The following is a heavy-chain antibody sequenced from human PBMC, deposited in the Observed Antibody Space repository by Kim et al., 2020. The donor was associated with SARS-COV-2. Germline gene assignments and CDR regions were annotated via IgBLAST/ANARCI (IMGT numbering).Heavy chain of an antibody. D-gene: IGHD2-15*01. J-gene: IGHJ6*02. CDR3: ARKGIDLTAIYYYYYGMDV. Sequence: GGSLRLSCAASGFTFSSYWMSWVRQAPGKGLEWVANIKQDGSEKYYVDSVKGRFTISRDNAKNSLYLQMNSLRAEDTAVYYCARKGIDLTAIYYYYYGMDVWGQGTTVTVSS. CDR1: GFTFSSYW. CDR2: IKQDGSEK. V-gene: IGHV3-7*03.